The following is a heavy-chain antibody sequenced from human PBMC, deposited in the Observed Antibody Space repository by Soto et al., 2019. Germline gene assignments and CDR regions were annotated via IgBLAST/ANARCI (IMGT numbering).Heavy chain of an antibody. D-gene: IGHD3-3*01. Sequence: GGSLRLSCAASGFTFDDYTMHWVRQAPGKGLEWVYLISWDGGSTYYADSVKGRLTISRDNSKNSLYLQKNSLRTEDTALSDCYYDSSVLECYVFDYWGQGTLVTVSS. CDR2: ISWDGGST. V-gene: IGHV3-43*01. J-gene: IGHJ4*02. CDR1: GFTFDDYT. CDR3: YYDSSVLECYVFDY.